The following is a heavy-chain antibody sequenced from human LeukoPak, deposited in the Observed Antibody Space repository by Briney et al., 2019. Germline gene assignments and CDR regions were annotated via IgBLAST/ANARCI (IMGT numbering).Heavy chain of an antibody. CDR1: GSTFTSYY. J-gene: IGHJ5*02. Sequence: ASVKVSCKASGSTFTSYYIHWVRQAPGQGLEWMGLVNPSGGTTLYAQKFQGRVTMTRDTSTSTVYLEVGSLRSEDTAVYYCARNALRGVQYNWFDTWGQGSLVTVSS. V-gene: IGHV1-46*01. CDR3: ARNALRGVQYNWFDT. CDR2: VNPSGGTT. D-gene: IGHD3-10*01.